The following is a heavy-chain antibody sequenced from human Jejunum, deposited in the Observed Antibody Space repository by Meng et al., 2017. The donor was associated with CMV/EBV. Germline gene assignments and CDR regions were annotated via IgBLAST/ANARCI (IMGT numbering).Heavy chain of an antibody. CDR1: FRFSSEW. CDR3: ARYYDVSTGYLHYFDY. D-gene: IGHD3-9*01. J-gene: IGHJ4*02. V-gene: IGHV3-7*01. CDR2: INEDGSEK. Sequence: FRFSSEWMSWVRQAPGKGLEWVANINEDGSEKYYVDSVRGRFTISRDKAKNSLYLQMNSLRAEDTAVYYCARYYDVSTGYLHYFDYWGQGTLVTVSS.